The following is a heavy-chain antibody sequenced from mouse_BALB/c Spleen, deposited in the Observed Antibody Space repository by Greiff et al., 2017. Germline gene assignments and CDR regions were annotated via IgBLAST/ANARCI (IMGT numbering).Heavy chain of an antibody. Sequence: ESGAELVRPGTSVKVSCKASGYAFTNYLIEWVKQRPGQGLEWIGVINPGSGGTNYNEKFKGKATLTADKSSSTAYMQLSSLTSDDSAVYFCAGDYGNYFDYWGQGTTLTVSS. V-gene: IGHV1-54*01. CDR3: AGDYGNYFDY. CDR2: INPGSGGT. CDR1: GYAFTNYL. J-gene: IGHJ2*01. D-gene: IGHD2-1*01.